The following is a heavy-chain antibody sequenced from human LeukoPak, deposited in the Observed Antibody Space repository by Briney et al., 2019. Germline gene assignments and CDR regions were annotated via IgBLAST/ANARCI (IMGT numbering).Heavy chain of an antibody. V-gene: IGHV3-53*01. CDR1: GFTVSAHY. CDR2: LYTGGDT. D-gene: IGHD3-10*01. Sequence: PGGSLRLPCAVSGFTVSAHYMSWVRQAPGKGLECASFLYTGGDTYYADSVKGRFTISRDNSKNTLYLQMNSLRAEDTAVYYCARGPGSRGIFDYWGRGTLVTVSS. J-gene: IGHJ4*02. CDR3: ARGPGSRGIFDY.